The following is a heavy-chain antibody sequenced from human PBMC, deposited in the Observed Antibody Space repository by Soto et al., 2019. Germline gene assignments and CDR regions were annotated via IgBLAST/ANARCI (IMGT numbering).Heavy chain of an antibody. D-gene: IGHD2-2*01. V-gene: IGHV1-46*02. CDR3: AFGRPAASSWLDP. J-gene: IGHJ5*02. Sequence: QDQLVQSGTEVKKPGDSVRVSCKAVGYTFNTYYVHWVRQAPGQGLEWMGIINPSAGPTSYAQRFQGRVTMTSDASTSNVYMELGSLTSDDPAVYYCAFGRPAASSWLDPWGQGTLVSVSS. CDR2: INPSAGPT. CDR1: GYTFNTYY.